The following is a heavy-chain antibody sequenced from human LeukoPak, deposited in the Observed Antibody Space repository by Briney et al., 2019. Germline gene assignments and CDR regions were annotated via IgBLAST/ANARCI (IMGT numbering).Heavy chain of an antibody. CDR3: ARDPKAVAGTRGPGD. CDR1: GFTFTSYA. V-gene: IGHV3-23*01. Sequence: PGGSLRLSCAASGFTFTSYAMSWVRQAPGKGLEWVSAISGSDGTYYADSVKGRFTISRDNSKNTLYLQMNSLRAEDTAVYYCARDPKAVAGTRGPGDWGQGTLVTVSS. CDR2: ISGSDGT. J-gene: IGHJ4*02. D-gene: IGHD6-19*01.